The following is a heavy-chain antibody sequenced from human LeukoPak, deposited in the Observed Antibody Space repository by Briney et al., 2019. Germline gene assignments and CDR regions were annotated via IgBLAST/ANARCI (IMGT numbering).Heavy chain of an antibody. CDR3: ARKDPGYSGYSDFDY. D-gene: IGHD5-12*01. V-gene: IGHV4-34*01. CDR1: GGSLSGFY. CDR2: INQSGST. J-gene: IGHJ4*02. Sequence: SETLSLTCAVYGGSLSGFYWSWIRQSPGKGLEWIGEINQSGSTNYNPSLKSRVSISIDTSKNQSSLKLSSVTVADTAVYYCARKDPGYSGYSDFDYWGQGTLVTVSS.